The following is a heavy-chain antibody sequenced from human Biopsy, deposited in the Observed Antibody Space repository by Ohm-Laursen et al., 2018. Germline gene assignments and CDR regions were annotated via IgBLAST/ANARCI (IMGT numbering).Heavy chain of an antibody. CDR3: ARYIMNPIGGLVARSDVFDV. CDR2: ISLRSGGP. Sequence: ASAKVSCKASGYSFTDYFLHWVRQAPGQRPEWMGWISLRSGGPNSAQEFQGRVTMIRETSATTGYMELSSLRSDDTAVYYCARYIMNPIGGLVARSDVFDVWGQGTMVTVSS. D-gene: IGHD3-16*02. J-gene: IGHJ3*01. CDR1: GYSFTDYF. V-gene: IGHV1-2*02.